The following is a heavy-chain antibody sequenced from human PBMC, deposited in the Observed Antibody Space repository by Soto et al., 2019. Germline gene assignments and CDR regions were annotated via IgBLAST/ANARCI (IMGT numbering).Heavy chain of an antibody. V-gene: IGHV4-30-4*01. CDR2: IYYSGST. CDR3: ARDRAKWKDYYYYGMDV. D-gene: IGHD1-20*01. CDR1: GGSISSGDDF. J-gene: IGHJ6*02. Sequence: QVQLQESGPGLVKPSQTLSLTCTVSGGSISSGDDFWTWIRQPPGKGLEWIGYIYYSGSTYYNPSLESRLTMSVDTSKNQVSLKLSSVTDADTAVYYCARDRAKWKDYYYYGMDVWGQGTTVSVSS.